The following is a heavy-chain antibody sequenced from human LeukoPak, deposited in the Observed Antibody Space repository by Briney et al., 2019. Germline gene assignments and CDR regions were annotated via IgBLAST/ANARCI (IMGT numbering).Heavy chain of an antibody. CDR1: GFTFSGYY. V-gene: IGHV3-11*01. CDR2: ISRSGSAI. Sequence: GGSLRLSCAASGFTFSGYYMSWIRQAPGKGLEWVSYISRSGSAIYYADSVKGRFTISRDNAKSSLYLQMSSLRAEDTAVYYCARVGDGYNYCFDYWSQGTLVTVSS. D-gene: IGHD5-24*01. J-gene: IGHJ4*02. CDR3: ARVGDGYNYCFDY.